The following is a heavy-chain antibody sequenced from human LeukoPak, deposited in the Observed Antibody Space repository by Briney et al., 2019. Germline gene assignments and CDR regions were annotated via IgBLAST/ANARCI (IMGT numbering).Heavy chain of an antibody. D-gene: IGHD3-16*01. V-gene: IGHV3-48*03. J-gene: IGHJ4*02. CDR3: ARGLGTHYFDY. CDR2: ISSSGNTM. CDR1: GFTFSNFD. Sequence: PGGSLRLSCAVSGFTFSNFDMNWVRQAPRKGLEWVSFISSSGNTMYYADSVKGRFTISRDNAKNTLYLQMNSLRAEDTAVYYCARGLGTHYFDYWGQGTLVTVSS.